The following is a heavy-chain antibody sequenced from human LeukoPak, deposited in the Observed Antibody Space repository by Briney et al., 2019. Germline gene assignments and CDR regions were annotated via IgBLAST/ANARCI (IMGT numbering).Heavy chain of an antibody. D-gene: IGHD6-6*01. CDR1: GFTVSSNY. V-gene: IGHV3-53*01. J-gene: IGHJ5*02. Sequence: PGGSLRLSCAASGFTVSSNYMSWVRQAPGKGLEWVSVIYSGGSTYYADSVKGRFTISRDNSKNTLYLQMNSLRAEDTAVYYCARDVSSSGWDWFDPWGQGTLVTVSS. CDR3: ARDVSSSGWDWFDP. CDR2: IYSGGST.